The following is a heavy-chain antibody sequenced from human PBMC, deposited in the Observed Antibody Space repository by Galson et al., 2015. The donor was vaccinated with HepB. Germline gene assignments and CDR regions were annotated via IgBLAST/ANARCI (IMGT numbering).Heavy chain of an antibody. J-gene: IGHJ4*02. V-gene: IGHV6-1*01. CDR2: TYYRSKWYN. CDR3: ARDYGVTNAGPFDY. D-gene: IGHD3-3*01. CDR1: GDSVSSNSAA. Sequence: CAISGDSVSSNSAAWNWIRQSPSRGLEWLGRTYYRSKWYNDYAVSVESRITINPDTSKNQFSLQLNSVTPEDTAVYYCARDYGVTNAGPFDYWGQGTLVTVSS.